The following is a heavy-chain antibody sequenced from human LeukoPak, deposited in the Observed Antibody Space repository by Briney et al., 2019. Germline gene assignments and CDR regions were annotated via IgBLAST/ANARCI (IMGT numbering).Heavy chain of an antibody. CDR1: GFTFSSYS. CDR2: ISSSSSYI. J-gene: IGHJ4*02. Sequence: PGGSLRLSCAASGFTFSSYSMNWVRQAPGKGLEWVSSISSSSSYIYYADSVKGRFTISRDNAKNSLYLQMNSLRAEDTAFYYCARESYYGGEEDYWGQGTLVTVSS. V-gene: IGHV3-21*01. D-gene: IGHD3-16*01. CDR3: ARESYYGGEEDY.